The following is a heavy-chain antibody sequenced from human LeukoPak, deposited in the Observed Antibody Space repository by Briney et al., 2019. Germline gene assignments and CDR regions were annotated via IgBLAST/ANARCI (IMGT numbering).Heavy chain of an antibody. CDR2: INPNSGGT. CDR1: GYTFTGYY. V-gene: IGHV1-2*02. CDR3: ARDLGYSYGLSYDY. D-gene: IGHD5-18*01. J-gene: IGHJ4*02. Sequence: ASVKVSCKASGYTFTGYYMHWVRQAPGQGLEWMGWINPNSGGTNYAQKFQGRVTMTRDTSTSTVYMELSSLRSEDTAVYYCARDLGYSYGLSYDYWGQGTLVTVSS.